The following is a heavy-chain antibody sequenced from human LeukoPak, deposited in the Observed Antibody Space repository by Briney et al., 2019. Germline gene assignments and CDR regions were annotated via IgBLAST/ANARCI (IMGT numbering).Heavy chain of an antibody. J-gene: IGHJ4*02. CDR1: GFNFNTYG. V-gene: IGHV3-30*03. CDR2: IAYDGSSK. CDR3: ARSASSTTCQDY. D-gene: IGHD2-2*01. Sequence: GGSLRLSCAASGFNFNTYGMHWVRQAPGKGLEWLAAIAYDGSSKYYADSVKGRFTISGDNSKNTLYLQMNSLRVEDTAVYFCARSASSTTCQDYWGQGTLVTVSS.